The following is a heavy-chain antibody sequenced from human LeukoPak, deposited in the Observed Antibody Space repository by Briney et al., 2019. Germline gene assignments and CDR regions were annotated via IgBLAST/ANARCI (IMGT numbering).Heavy chain of an antibody. V-gene: IGHV4-34*01. J-gene: IGHJ4*02. D-gene: IGHD4-17*01. CDR1: GGSFSGYY. CDR3: ARRRATVRPREYFDY. Sequence: SETLSLTCDVYGGSFSGYYWSWIRQPPGKGLEWIGEINHSGSTNYNPSLKSRVTISVDTSKNQFSLKLSSVTAADTAVYYCARRRATVRPREYFDYWGRGTLVTVSS. CDR2: INHSGST.